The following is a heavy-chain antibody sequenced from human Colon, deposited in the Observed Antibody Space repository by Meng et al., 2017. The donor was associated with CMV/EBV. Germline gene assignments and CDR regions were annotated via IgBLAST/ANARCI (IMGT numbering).Heavy chain of an antibody. Sequence: GESLNISCAASGFTFNTYGMHWVRQAAGKGLEWVAFIRYDGTNKYYADSVKGRFSISRDNSKSTLYLQMNSLRREDTAVYYCVKDVPTFFFDFWGQGTLVTVSS. J-gene: IGHJ4*02. D-gene: IGHD2-2*01. V-gene: IGHV3-30*02. CDR2: IRYDGTNK. CDR1: GFTFNTYG. CDR3: VKDVPTFFFDF.